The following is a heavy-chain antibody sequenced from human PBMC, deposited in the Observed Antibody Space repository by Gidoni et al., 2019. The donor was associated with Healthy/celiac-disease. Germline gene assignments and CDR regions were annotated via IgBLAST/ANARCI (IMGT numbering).Heavy chain of an antibody. CDR3: ARGWGYGDFKFDY. J-gene: IGHJ4*02. CDR2: VYYSGST. Sequence: QVQLQESGPGLVKPSETLSLTCTVSGGSISSYYWTWIRQPPGKGLEWIGYVYYSGSTSYNPSLKSRVTISVDTSKNQFSLKVNSMTAADTAVYYCARGWGYGDFKFDYWGQGALVTVSS. D-gene: IGHD4-17*01. V-gene: IGHV4-59*01. CDR1: GGSISSYY.